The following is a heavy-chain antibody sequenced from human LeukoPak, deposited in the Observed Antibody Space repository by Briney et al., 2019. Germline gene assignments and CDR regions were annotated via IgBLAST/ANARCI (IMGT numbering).Heavy chain of an antibody. CDR3: ARVEYSSGWLDY. V-gene: IGHV3-43*02. CDR2: ISGDGGST. Sequence: GGSLRLSCAASGFTFDDYAMHWVRQAPGKGLEWVSLISGDGGSTYYADSVKGRFTISRDNSKNSLYLQMNSLRAEDTALYYCARVEYSSGWLDYWGQGTLVTVSS. J-gene: IGHJ4*02. D-gene: IGHD6-19*01. CDR1: GFTFDDYA.